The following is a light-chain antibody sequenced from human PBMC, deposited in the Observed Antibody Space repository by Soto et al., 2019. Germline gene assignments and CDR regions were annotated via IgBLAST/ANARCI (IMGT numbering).Light chain of an antibody. CDR1: QSVNIY. V-gene: IGKV3-11*01. J-gene: IGKJ4*01. Sequence: EIVLTQSPATLSLSPGERATLSCRASQSVNIYLAWYQQKPGQAPRLLIYDASNRATGIPARFSGSGSWTDFTLTISSLEAEDIAVYYCQQRSNWRVTFGGGTKVEIK. CDR3: QQRSNWRVT. CDR2: DAS.